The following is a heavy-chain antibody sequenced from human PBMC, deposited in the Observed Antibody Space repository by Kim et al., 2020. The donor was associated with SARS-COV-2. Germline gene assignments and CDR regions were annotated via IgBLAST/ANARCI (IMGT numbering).Heavy chain of an antibody. CDR1: GGSISSYY. CDR3: ARGRAPWFRELLSHQGYNWYFDL. Sequence: SETLSLTCTVSGGSISSYYWSWIRQPPGKGLEWIGYIYYSGSTNYNPSLKSRVTISVDTSKNQFSLKLSSVTAADTAVYYCARGRAPWFRELLSHQGYNWYFDLWGRGTLVTVSS. V-gene: IGHV4-59*13. CDR2: IYYSGST. J-gene: IGHJ2*01. D-gene: IGHD3-10*01.